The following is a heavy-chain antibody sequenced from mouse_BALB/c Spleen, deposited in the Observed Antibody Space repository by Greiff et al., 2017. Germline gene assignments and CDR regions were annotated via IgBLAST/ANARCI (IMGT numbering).Heavy chain of an antibody. V-gene: IGHV5-12-2*01. Sequence: EVHLVESGGGLVQPGGSLKLSCAASGFTFSSYTMSWVRQTPEKRLEWVAYISNGGGSTYYPDTVKGRFTISRDNAKNTLYLQMSSLKSEDTAMYYCARPSMITWFAYWGQGTLVTVSA. CDR2: ISNGGGST. J-gene: IGHJ3*01. CDR3: ARPSMITWFAY. D-gene: IGHD2-4*01. CDR1: GFTFSSYT.